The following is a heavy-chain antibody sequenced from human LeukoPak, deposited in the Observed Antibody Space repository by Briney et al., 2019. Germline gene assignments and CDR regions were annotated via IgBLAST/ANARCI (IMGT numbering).Heavy chain of an antibody. CDR3: AREIRSYGSGSYYNRGYYYYYGMDV. CDR1: GGSFNGYY. CDR2: INHSGST. D-gene: IGHD3-10*01. V-gene: IGHV4-34*01. J-gene: IGHJ6*04. Sequence: SETLSLTCAVHGGSFNGYYWSWIRQPPGKGLEWIGEINHSGSTNYNPSLKSRVTISVDTSKNQFSLKLSSVTAADTAVYYCAREIRSYGSGSYYNRGYYYYYGMDVWGNGTTVTVSS.